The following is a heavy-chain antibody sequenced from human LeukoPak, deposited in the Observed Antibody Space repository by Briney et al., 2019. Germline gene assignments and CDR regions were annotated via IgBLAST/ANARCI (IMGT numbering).Heavy chain of an antibody. V-gene: IGHV3-21*01. CDR1: GFTFSSYS. CDR3: ARGLGFGELLG. D-gene: IGHD3-10*01. J-gene: IGHJ4*02. CDR2: ISSSSSYI. Sequence: GGSLRLSCAASGFTFSSYSMNWVRQAPGKGLEWVSSISSSSSYIYYADSVKGRFTISRDDAKNSLYLQMNSLRAEDTAVYYCARGLGFGELLGWGQGTLVTVSS.